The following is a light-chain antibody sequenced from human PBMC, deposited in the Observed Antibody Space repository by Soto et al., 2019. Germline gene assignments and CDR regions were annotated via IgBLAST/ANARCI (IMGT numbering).Light chain of an antibody. J-gene: IGKJ1*01. CDR2: DSS. Sequence: EIVLTQSPATLSLSPGERATLSCRASQSFSNNLAWYQQKPGQAPRLLIYDSSTRATGIPPRFSGSGSGTECMLPIGSRAAGGFAVYYCQERGDWPRTFGQGTKVEIK. CDR3: QERGDWPRT. CDR1: QSFSNN. V-gene: IGKV3-11*01.